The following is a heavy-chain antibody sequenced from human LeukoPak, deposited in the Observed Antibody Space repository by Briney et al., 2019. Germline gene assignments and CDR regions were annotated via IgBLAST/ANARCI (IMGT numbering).Heavy chain of an antibody. Sequence: GGSLRLSCAASGFTFDDYAMHWVRQAPGKGLEWVSGISWNSGSIGYADSVKGRFTISRGNAKNSLYLQMNSLRAEDTALYYCAKDDSSGYRDDAFDIWGQGTMVTVSS. V-gene: IGHV3-9*01. D-gene: IGHD3-22*01. CDR2: ISWNSGSI. J-gene: IGHJ3*02. CDR3: AKDDSSGYRDDAFDI. CDR1: GFTFDDYA.